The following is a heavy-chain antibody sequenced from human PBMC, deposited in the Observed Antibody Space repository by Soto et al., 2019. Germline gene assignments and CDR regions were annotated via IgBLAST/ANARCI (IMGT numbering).Heavy chain of an antibody. Sequence: EEQLVESGGGLVERGGSLRLSCAASLLNFNIAWLSWVRQAPGKGLEWVGRIKNNADGGTADSAAPVKDRFIVSIDDSKSTLNLQMNSLKIEDTAMYYCTTMNDRDAFEIWGQGAMVTVSS. D-gene: IGHD1-1*01. CDR2: IKNNADGGTA. V-gene: IGHV3-15*01. CDR1: LLNFNIAW. J-gene: IGHJ3*02. CDR3: TTMNDRDAFEI.